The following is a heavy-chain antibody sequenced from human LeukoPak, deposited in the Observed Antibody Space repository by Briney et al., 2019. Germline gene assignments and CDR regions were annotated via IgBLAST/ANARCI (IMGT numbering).Heavy chain of an antibody. CDR3: AKAHYDFWSGYSSFDY. D-gene: IGHD3-3*01. CDR1: GFTFDDYA. Sequence: GGSLRLSCAASGFTFDDYAMHWVRQAPGKGLEWVSGISWNSGSTGYADSVKGRFTISRDNAKNSLYLQMNSLRAEDTALYYCAKAHYDFWSGYSSFDYWGQGTLVTVSS. V-gene: IGHV3-9*01. J-gene: IGHJ4*02. CDR2: ISWNSGST.